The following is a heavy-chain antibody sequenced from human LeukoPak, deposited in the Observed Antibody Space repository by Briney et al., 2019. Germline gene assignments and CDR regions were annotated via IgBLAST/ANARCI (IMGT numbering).Heavy chain of an antibody. D-gene: IGHD3-9*01. CDR3: AKSPHHHYDILTGLPEG. CDR2: ISYVGSNK. J-gene: IGHJ4*02. V-gene: IGHV3-30*18. CDR1: GFTFSSYG. Sequence: GRSLRLSCAASGFTFSSYGMHWVRQAPGKGLEWVAVISYVGSNKYYADSVKGRFTISRDNSKNTLYLQMNSLRAEDTAVYYCAKSPHHHYDILTGLPEGWGQGTLVTVSS.